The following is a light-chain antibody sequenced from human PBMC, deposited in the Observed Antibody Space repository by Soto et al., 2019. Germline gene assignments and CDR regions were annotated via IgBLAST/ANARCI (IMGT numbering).Light chain of an antibody. V-gene: IGLV1-40*01. CDR3: QSYDSNLSVV. CDR1: SSNIGAGSD. Sequence: QSALTQPPSVSGAPEQRVIISCAGSSSNIGAGSDVHWYQQLPGSAPKLLIYNSNNRPSDVPDRFSGSKSGTSASLAITGLQAEDEADYYCQSYDSNLSVVFGGGTKLTVL. J-gene: IGLJ2*01. CDR2: NSN.